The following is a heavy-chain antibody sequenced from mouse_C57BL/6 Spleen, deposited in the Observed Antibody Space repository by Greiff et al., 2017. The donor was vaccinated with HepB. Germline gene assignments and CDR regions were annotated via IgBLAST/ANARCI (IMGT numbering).Heavy chain of an antibody. Sequence: VQLQQSGPELVKPGASVKISCKASGYSFTDYNMNWVKQSNGKSLEWIGVINPNYGTTSYNKKFKGKATLTVDQSSSTAYMQLNSLTSEDSAVYYYGRDGATEATVFAYWGQGTLVTVSA. D-gene: IGHD3-2*02. J-gene: IGHJ3*01. CDR2: INPNYGTT. CDR3: GRDGATEATVFAY. CDR1: GYSFTDYN. V-gene: IGHV1-39*01.